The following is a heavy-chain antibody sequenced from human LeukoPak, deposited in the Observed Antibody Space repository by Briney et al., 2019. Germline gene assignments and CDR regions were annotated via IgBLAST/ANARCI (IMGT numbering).Heavy chain of an antibody. Sequence: PSETLSLTCTVSGASISSSTDYWGWIRQPPGKGLEWIANIYYSGSTYYNPSLKSRVTISVDTSKNQFSLKLSSVTAADTAVYYCARERWDGYNWGSFDYWGQGTLVTVSS. J-gene: IGHJ4*02. CDR1: GASISSSTDY. D-gene: IGHD5-24*01. CDR2: IYYSGST. V-gene: IGHV4-39*07. CDR3: ARERWDGYNWGSFDY.